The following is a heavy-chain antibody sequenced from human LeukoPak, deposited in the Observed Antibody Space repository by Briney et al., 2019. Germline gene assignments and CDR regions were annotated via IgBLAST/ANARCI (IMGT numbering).Heavy chain of an antibody. CDR1: GFTFSSYA. Sequence: PGRSLRLSCAASGFTFSSYAMHWVRQPPGKGLEWIGEINHSGSTNYNPSLKSRVTISVDTSKNQFSLKLSSVTAADTAVYYCARGFRWGVVAATMTPTAPNFDYWGQGTLVTVSS. J-gene: IGHJ4*02. CDR2: INHSGST. V-gene: IGHV4-34*01. D-gene: IGHD2-15*01. CDR3: ARGFRWGVVAATMTPTAPNFDY.